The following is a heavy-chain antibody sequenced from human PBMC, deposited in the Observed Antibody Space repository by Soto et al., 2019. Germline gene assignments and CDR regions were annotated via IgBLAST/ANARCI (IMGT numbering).Heavy chain of an antibody. CDR3: AREGDCTSTSCLNDGMDV. Sequence: LRLSCAASGFTFSSYWMHWVRQAPGKGLVWVSRINSDGISTSYADSVKGRFTISRDNAKNTLYVQMKSLRAEDTAVYFCAREGDCTSTSCLNDGMDVWGQGTTVTVSS. J-gene: IGHJ6*02. V-gene: IGHV3-74*01. CDR1: GFTFSSYW. CDR2: INSDGIST. D-gene: IGHD2-2*01.